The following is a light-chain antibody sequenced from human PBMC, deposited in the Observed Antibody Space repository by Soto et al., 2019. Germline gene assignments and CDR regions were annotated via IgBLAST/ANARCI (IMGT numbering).Light chain of an antibody. CDR1: QSVASS. CDR2: GAS. Sequence: EILMTQSPATLSVSPGERVTLSCRAGQSVASSVAWYQQKPGQAPRLLLYGASTRATGIPARFSGSGSGTEFTLTISSLQSEDFGVYYCQQYNTRPLAFGGGTKVQLK. J-gene: IGKJ4*01. V-gene: IGKV3D-15*01. CDR3: QQYNTRPLA.